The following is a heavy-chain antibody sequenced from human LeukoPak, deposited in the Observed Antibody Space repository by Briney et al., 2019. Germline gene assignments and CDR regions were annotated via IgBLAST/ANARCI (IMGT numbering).Heavy chain of an antibody. CDR1: GFIFSNYE. Sequence: GGSLRLSCTASGFIFSNYEINWVRQAPGKGLEWVSYITSDGTNMYYADSVKGRFTISRDNSKNSLYLQMNSLRAEDTALYYCAKDIGSVTVDYYMDVWGKGTTVTVSS. J-gene: IGHJ6*03. CDR2: ITSDGTNM. D-gene: IGHD4-11*01. CDR3: AKDIGSVTVDYYMDV. V-gene: IGHV3-48*03.